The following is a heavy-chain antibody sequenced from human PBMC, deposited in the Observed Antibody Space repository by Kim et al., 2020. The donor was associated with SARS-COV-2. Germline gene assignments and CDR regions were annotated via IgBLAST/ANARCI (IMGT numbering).Heavy chain of an antibody. D-gene: IGHD6-19*01. CDR1: GFTFSSYG. J-gene: IGHJ4*02. Sequence: GGSLRLSCAASGFTFSSYGMHWVRQAPGKGLEWVAVISYDGSNKYYADSVKGRCTISRDNSKNTLYLQMNSLRAEDTAVYYCAKVGWGYGYSSGWLDYWGQGTLVTVSS. CDR2: ISYDGSNK. V-gene: IGHV3-30*18. CDR3: AKVGWGYGYSSGWLDY.